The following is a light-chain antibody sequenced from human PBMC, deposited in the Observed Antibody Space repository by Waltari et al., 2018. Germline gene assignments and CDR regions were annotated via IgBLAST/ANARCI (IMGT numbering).Light chain of an antibody. CDR3: QKYDFLPAT. Sequence: EIVLKHSPGPLSLSQGERDTLSCRASQGVGKYLAWYQQRPGQAPRLLLYHTSIRATGIPDRFSGSGYGTDFSLTISRLEPEDFAVYYCQKYDFLPATFGQGTTVEIK. J-gene: IGKJ1*01. CDR2: HTS. V-gene: IGKV3-20*01. CDR1: QGVGKY.